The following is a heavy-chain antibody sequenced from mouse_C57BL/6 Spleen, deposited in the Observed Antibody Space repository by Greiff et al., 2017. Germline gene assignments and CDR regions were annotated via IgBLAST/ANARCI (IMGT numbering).Heavy chain of an antibody. D-gene: IGHD4-1*01. CDR2: ISSGGSYT. V-gene: IGHV5-6*01. CDR3: ARQWDRENWDGGDCYAMDY. CDR1: GFTFSSYG. Sequence: EVKLVEPGGDLVKPGGSLKLSCAASGFTFSSYGMPWVRQTPDKRLEWVATISSGGSYTYYPDSVKGRFTISRDNAKNTLYLQMSSLKSEDTAMYYCARQWDRENWDGGDCYAMDYWGQGTSVTVSS. J-gene: IGHJ4*01.